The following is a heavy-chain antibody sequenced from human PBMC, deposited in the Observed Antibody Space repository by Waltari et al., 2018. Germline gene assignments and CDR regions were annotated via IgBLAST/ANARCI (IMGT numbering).Heavy chain of an antibody. D-gene: IGHD6-13*01. Sequence: QVQLQESGPGLVKPSETLSLTCTVSGGSISSYYWSWIRQPPGKGLEWIGYIYYRGSTNYNPSLKSRVTISVDTSKNQFSLKLSSVTAADTAVYYCARRIAAAAVGYYYYMDVWGKGTTVTVSS. CDR1: GGSISSYY. CDR2: IYYRGST. J-gene: IGHJ6*03. CDR3: ARRIAAAAVGYYYYMDV. V-gene: IGHV4-59*01.